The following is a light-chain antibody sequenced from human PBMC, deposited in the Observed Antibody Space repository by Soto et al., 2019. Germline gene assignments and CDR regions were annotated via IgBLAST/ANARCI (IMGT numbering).Light chain of an antibody. V-gene: IGKV1-5*03. J-gene: IGKJ2*03. CDR2: KAS. CDR1: QSIDRW. Sequence: DIPMTQSPSTLSASVGGRVTITCRASQSIDRWLAWYQQKPGKAPNLLVYKASSLESGVPSRFSGSGFGTEFTLTITSRQPDDFATYYCQQYNSFPYSFGQGTRLEIK. CDR3: QQYNSFPYS.